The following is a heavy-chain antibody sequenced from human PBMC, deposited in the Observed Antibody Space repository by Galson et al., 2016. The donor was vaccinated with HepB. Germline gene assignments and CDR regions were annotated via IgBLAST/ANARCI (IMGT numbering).Heavy chain of an antibody. V-gene: IGHV3-7*04. CDR1: GFTFNSHW. CDR3: ARAGGVANGYALDI. CDR2: IKEDGSQK. J-gene: IGHJ3*02. D-gene: IGHD1-26*01. Sequence: SLRLSCAVSGFTFNSHWMTWIRQAPGHGLEWVAKIKEDGSQKYYVDSVQGRFTISRDNAKNSLYLQMNSLRAEDTAVYYCARAGGVANGYALDIWGQGTMVSVSS.